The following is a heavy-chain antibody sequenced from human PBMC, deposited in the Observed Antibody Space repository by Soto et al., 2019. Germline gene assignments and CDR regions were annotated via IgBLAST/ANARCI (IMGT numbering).Heavy chain of an antibody. CDR2: IDISGST. J-gene: IGHJ4*02. Sequence: SETLSLTCTVSGGSISNYYCNWIRQPAGKGLEWIGRIDISGSTNYNPSLKSRVTMSVDTSKQEFSLKLSSVTAADTALYYCARGGQDFWSGPFDYWGRGALVTVSS. CDR3: ARGGQDFWSGPFDY. D-gene: IGHD3-3*01. CDR1: GGSISNYY. V-gene: IGHV4-4*07.